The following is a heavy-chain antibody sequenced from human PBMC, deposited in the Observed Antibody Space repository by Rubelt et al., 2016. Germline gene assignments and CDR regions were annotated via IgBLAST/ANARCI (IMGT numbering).Heavy chain of an antibody. CDR2: IYYSGST. Sequence: QLQLQESGPGLVKPSETLSLTCTVSGGSISGSSYYWGWIRQPPGKGLEWIGSIYYSGSTYYNPSLKSRVTISVDPSKNQCSLKLSFVTAADTAVYYCARAYYYGSGSYFPVDYWGQGTLVTVSS. J-gene: IGHJ4*02. CDR1: GGSISGSSYY. D-gene: IGHD3-10*01. V-gene: IGHV4-39*07. CDR3: ARAYYYGSGSYFPVDY.